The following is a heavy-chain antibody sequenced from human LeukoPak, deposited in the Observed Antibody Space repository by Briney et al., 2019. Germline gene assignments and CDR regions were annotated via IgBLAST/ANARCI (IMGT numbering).Heavy chain of an antibody. V-gene: IGHV3-48*03. Sequence: GGSLRLFRAASGLTHSRYEMNWVPQAPGKGRVCVSYIRNSGSTIYYADSVKGRFTISRDNDKNSLYLQMNSVRAEDTAGYYCARKYCSSTSCLFDYWGEGTLVTVPS. CDR1: GLTHSRYE. J-gene: IGHJ4*02. CDR3: ARKYCSSTSCLFDY. CDR2: IRNSGSTI. D-gene: IGHD2-2*01.